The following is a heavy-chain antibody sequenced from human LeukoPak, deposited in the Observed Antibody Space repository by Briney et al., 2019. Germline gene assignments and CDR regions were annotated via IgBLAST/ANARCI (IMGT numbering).Heavy chain of an antibody. CDR1: GYTFTVNY. CDR3: ARDRGRARSFLDH. D-gene: IGHD1-26*01. Sequence: GASVKVSCKTSGYTFTVNYLHWVRQAPGQGLEWMGWITPNSGSTTYARNFQGRVTMTRDTSSSTAYMELTRLTPDDTAIYYCARDRGRARSFLDHWGQGTLVTVSS. CDR2: ITPNSGST. J-gene: IGHJ4*02. V-gene: IGHV1-2*02.